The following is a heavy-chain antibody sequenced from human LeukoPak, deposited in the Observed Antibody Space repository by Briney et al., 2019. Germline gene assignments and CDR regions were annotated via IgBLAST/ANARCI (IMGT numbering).Heavy chain of an antibody. D-gene: IGHD3-10*01. CDR3: AVYGSGFDP. V-gene: IGHV3-9*01. CDR1: GFTFDDYA. CDR2: INWNSDNI. Sequence: GGSLRLSCAASGFTFDDYAMHWVRQAPGKGLEWVSGINWNSDNIGYADSVKGRFTISRDNAKKSLYLQMNSLRAEDTAVYYCAVYGSGFDPWGQGTLVTVSS. J-gene: IGHJ5*02.